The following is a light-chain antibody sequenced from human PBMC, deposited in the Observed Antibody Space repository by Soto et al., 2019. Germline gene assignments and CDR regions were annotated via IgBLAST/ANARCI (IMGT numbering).Light chain of an antibody. J-gene: IGKJ5*01. V-gene: IGKV1-39*01. Sequence: DLQMTQCPSSLSASVVDRVTITLRASQSISTSVNWYQHRPGNAPKLLIYAASTLEYGLRIRFSCSGSGTDFTLTIGSLQHESSATYYCQQSYRTPFTFGQGTRLEIK. CDR2: AAS. CDR3: QQSYRTPFT. CDR1: QSISTS.